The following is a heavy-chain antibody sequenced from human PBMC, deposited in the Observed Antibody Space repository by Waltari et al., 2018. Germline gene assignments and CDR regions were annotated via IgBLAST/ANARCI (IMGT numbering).Heavy chain of an antibody. CDR3: ARDRGLYSGYDFSYYGMDV. CDR1: SSGGYY. Sequence: SSGGYYWSWIRQHPGKGLEWIGYIYYSGSTYYNPSLKSRVTISVDTSKNQFSLKLSSVTAADMAVYYCARDRGLYSGYDFSYYGMDVWGQGTTVTVSS. J-gene: IGHJ6*02. V-gene: IGHV4-31*02. D-gene: IGHD5-12*01. CDR2: IYYSGST.